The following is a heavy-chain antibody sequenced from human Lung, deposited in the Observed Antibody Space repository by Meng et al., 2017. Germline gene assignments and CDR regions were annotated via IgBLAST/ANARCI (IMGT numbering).Heavy chain of an antibody. CDR3: ARDEDISAAGKLFGDY. D-gene: IGHD6-25*01. J-gene: IGHJ4*02. CDR1: GYNFPDYY. V-gene: IGHV1-2*06. CDR2: INPKSGDT. Sequence: QVRRVQLWAEWKKPGPSGKVSCKPSGYNFPDYYIHWVRRAPGQGLEWMGRINPKSGDTHYAQKFQARVTMTGDTSISTAYMELSGLRSDDTAMYYCARDEDISAAGKLFGDYWGQGTLVTVSS.